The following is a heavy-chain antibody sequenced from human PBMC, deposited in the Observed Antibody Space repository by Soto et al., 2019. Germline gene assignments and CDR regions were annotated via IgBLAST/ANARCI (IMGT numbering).Heavy chain of an antibody. Sequence: SETLSLTCSVSGGSISSGGYSWSWIRQPPGKGLEWIGYIYHSGSTYYNPSLKSRVTISVDRSKNQFSLKLSSVTAADTAVYYCARVYCSGGSCFWFDPWGQGTLVTVSS. D-gene: IGHD2-15*01. CDR3: ARVYCSGGSCFWFDP. CDR1: GGSISSGGYS. CDR2: IYHSGST. J-gene: IGHJ5*02. V-gene: IGHV4-30-2*01.